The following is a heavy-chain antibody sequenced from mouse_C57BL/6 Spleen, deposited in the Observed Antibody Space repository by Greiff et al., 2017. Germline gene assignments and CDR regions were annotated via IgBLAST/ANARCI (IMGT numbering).Heavy chain of an antibody. Sequence: QVQLQQPGTELAKPGASVKLSCKASGYTFTSYWMHWVKQRPGQGLEWIGNINPSNGGTNYNEKFKSKATLTVDKSSSTAYMQLSSLTSEDSAVYYCARGGDYDDYYYAMDYWGQGTSVTVSS. CDR2: INPSNGGT. CDR1: GYTFTSYW. CDR3: ARGGDYDDYYYAMDY. D-gene: IGHD2-4*01. V-gene: IGHV1-53*01. J-gene: IGHJ4*01.